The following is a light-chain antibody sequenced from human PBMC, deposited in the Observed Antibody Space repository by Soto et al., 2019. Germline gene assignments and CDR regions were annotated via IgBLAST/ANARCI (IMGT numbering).Light chain of an antibody. CDR1: SSDVGGYNY. CDR2: DVT. J-gene: IGLJ1*01. CDR3: TSFAGRGTYV. Sequence: QSVLTQPASVSGSPGQSIAISCTGTSSDVGGYNYVSCYQQYPGNAPKLIICDVTHRPSGVSDRFSGSTSGSTAPLTSSGLQADDAADYYGTSFAGRGTYVFGTGTKLTVL. V-gene: IGLV2-14*01.